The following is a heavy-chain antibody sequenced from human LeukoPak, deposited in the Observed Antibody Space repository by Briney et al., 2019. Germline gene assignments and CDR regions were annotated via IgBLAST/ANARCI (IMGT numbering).Heavy chain of an antibody. CDR1: GYTFTSYD. CDR2: MNPNSGNT. CDR3: ARAYGDYPWADY. J-gene: IGHJ4*02. Sequence: GASVKVSCKASGYTFTSYDINWVRQATGQGLEWMGWMNPNSGNTGYAQKFQGRVTMTRNTSISTAYMELSSLRSEDTAVYYCARAYGDYPWADYWGQGTLVTVSS. V-gene: IGHV1-8*01. D-gene: IGHD4-17*01.